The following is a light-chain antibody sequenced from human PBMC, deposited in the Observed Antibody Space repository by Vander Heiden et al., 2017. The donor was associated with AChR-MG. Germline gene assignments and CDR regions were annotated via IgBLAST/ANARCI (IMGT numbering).Light chain of an antibody. CDR3: NPRDSSGNHLV. Sequence: SSELTQDPAVSVALGQTVRITCQGDSLRSYYASWYQQKPGQAPVLVMYGKNNRPAGIPDRFSGSSSGNTASLTITGAQAEDEADYYCNPRDSSGNHLVFGGGTKLTVL. CDR2: GKN. V-gene: IGLV3-19*01. CDR1: SLRSYY. J-gene: IGLJ2*01.